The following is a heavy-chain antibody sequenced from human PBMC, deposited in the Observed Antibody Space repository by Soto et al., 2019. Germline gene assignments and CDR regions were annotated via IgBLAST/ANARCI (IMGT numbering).Heavy chain of an antibody. V-gene: IGHV4-31*03. Sequence: SETLSLTCTVSGGSISSGGYYWSWIRQHPGKGLEWIGYTYYSGSTYYNPSLKSRVTISVDTSKNQFSLKLSSVTAADTAAYYCARDPSSGSYAWLDPWGRGTLVTVSS. CDR1: GGSISSGGYY. CDR2: TYYSGST. D-gene: IGHD1-26*01. J-gene: IGHJ5*02. CDR3: ARDPSSGSYAWLDP.